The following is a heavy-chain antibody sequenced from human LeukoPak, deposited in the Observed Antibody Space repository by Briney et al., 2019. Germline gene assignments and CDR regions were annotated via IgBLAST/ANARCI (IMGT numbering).Heavy chain of an antibody. CDR1: GGSISGYH. Sequence: SETLSLTCNISGGSISGYHWSWIRQPPGKGLEWIGYIYYSGSTNYNPSLKSRVTISVDTSKNQFSLKLSSVTAADTAVYYCARSDGSGSWYAFDIWGQGTMVTVSS. V-gene: IGHV4-59*01. J-gene: IGHJ3*02. CDR2: IYYSGST. CDR3: ARSDGSGSWYAFDI. D-gene: IGHD3-10*01.